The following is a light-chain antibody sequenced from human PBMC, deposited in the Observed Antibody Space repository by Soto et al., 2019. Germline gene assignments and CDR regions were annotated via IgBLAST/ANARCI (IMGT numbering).Light chain of an antibody. V-gene: IGKV3-15*01. J-gene: IGKJ2*01. CDR2: GAS. Sequence: EIVMTQSPATLSVSPGERATLSCRASQSVSSNLAWYQQTPGQAPTLLIYGASTRATGIPARFSGSGSGTEFTLIISSRQSEDFAVYYCQPYNNSPPMYTFGQGTKLEIK. CDR3: QPYNNSPPMYT. CDR1: QSVSSN.